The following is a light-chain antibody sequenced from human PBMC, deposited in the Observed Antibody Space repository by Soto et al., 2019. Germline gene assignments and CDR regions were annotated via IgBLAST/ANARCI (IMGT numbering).Light chain of an antibody. J-gene: IGKJ4*01. V-gene: IGKV1-5*03. CDR2: KAS. CDR3: QQYISVSLLT. Sequence: DIQMTQSPSTLSASVGDRVTITCRASQSISNWLAWYQQKPGKAPKLLIYKASILESGVPSRFSGSASGTEFTLTISSLQPDDFATYYCQQYISVSLLTFGGGTKVDIK. CDR1: QSISNW.